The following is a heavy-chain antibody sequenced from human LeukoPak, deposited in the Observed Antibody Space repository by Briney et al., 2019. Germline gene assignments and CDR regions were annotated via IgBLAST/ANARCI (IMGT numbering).Heavy chain of an antibody. CDR3: AKVGAKWGYSGYDYGHPKYFDY. J-gene: IGHJ4*02. CDR1: GGSISSYY. Sequence: KPSETLSLTCTVSGGSISSYYWSWIRQPPGKGLEWIGYIYYSGSTNYNPSLKSRVTISVDTSKNQFSLKLSSVTAADTAVYYCAKVGAKWGYSGYDYGHPKYFDYWGQGTLVTVSS. CDR2: IYYSGST. V-gene: IGHV4-59*01. D-gene: IGHD5-12*01.